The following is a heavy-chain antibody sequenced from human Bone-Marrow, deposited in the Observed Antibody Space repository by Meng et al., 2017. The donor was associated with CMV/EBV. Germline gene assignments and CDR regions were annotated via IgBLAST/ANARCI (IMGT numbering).Heavy chain of an antibody. D-gene: IGHD1-1*01. Sequence: SETLSLTCSVSDGSISSSSYYWGWIRQPPGNGLEWIGSIYYSGSTYYNPSLKSRITISVDTSKNQFSLKLNSVTAADTAVYYCAGHGNYWDANWFDPWGQGTLVTFSS. CDR3: AGHGNYWDANWFDP. CDR1: DGSISSSSYY. V-gene: IGHV4-39*01. CDR2: IYYSGST. J-gene: IGHJ5*02.